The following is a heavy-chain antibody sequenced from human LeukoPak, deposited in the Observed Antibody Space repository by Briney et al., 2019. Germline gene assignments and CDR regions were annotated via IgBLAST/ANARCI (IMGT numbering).Heavy chain of an antibody. D-gene: IGHD3-3*01. Sequence: PGGSLRLSRAASGFTFDDYAMHWVRQAPGKGLEWVSLISWDGGSTYYADSVKGRFTISRDNSKNSLYLQMNSLRAEDTALYYCAKGAHPGGYYANYYYYMDVWGKGTTVTVSS. CDR3: AKGAHPGGYYANYYYYMDV. J-gene: IGHJ6*03. CDR2: ISWDGGST. CDR1: GFTFDDYA. V-gene: IGHV3-43D*03.